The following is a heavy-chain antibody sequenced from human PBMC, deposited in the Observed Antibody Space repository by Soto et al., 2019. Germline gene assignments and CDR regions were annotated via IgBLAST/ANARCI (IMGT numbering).Heavy chain of an antibody. Sequence: RLSCAASGFTFNSYAMSWVRQAPGKELEWVSTISVTGIGYDNTYYADSVKGRFTISRDNSKNTLHLLMSSLRAEDTAVYYCAKDRVKVAAFSGDFDSWGQGTLVTVSS. V-gene: IGHV3-23*01. J-gene: IGHJ4*02. D-gene: IGHD6-19*01. CDR2: ISVTGIGYDNT. CDR1: GFTFNSYA. CDR3: AKDRVKVAAFSGDFDS.